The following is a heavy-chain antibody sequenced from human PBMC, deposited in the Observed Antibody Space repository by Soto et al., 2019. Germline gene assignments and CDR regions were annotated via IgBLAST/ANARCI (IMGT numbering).Heavy chain of an antibody. V-gene: IGHV1-24*01. CDR1: GYTLTELS. CDR3: ATAASIAAAADYYYYGMDV. D-gene: IGHD6-13*01. Sequence: ASVKVSCKVSGYTLTELSMHWVRQAPGKGLDWMGGFDPEDGETIYAQKFQGRVTMTEDTSTDTAYMELSSLRSEDTAVYYCATAASIAAAADYYYYGMDVWGQGTTVTVSS. CDR2: FDPEDGET. J-gene: IGHJ6*02.